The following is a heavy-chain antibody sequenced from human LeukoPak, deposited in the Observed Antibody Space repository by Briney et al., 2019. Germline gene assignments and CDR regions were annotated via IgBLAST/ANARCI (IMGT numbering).Heavy chain of an antibody. V-gene: IGHV3-7*04. Sequence: GGSLRLSCAASGFTFSYYWMGWVRQAPGKGLEWVANILQDGSEKYYVDSVKGRFTISRDNAKNSLYLQMNSMRAEDTAVYYCARDEHQFYHASSGRFDYWGQGILVTV. D-gene: IGHD3-22*01. CDR3: ARDEHQFYHASSGRFDY. J-gene: IGHJ4*02. CDR1: GFTFSYYW. CDR2: ILQDGSEK.